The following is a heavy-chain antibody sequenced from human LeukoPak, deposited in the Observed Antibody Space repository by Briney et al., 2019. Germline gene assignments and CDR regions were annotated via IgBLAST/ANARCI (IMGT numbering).Heavy chain of an antibody. CDR3: ARSGSGYLRYYFDY. CDR1: GVSISSSNSY. Sequence: SETLSLTCTVSGVSISSSNSYWGWIRQPPGKGLEWIGSMYSSGSTYYNPSLKSRVTISVDTSKNQFSLKLSSVTAADTAVYYCARSGSGYLRYYFDYWGQGTLVTVSS. J-gene: IGHJ4*02. CDR2: MYSSGST. D-gene: IGHD5-12*01. V-gene: IGHV4-39*07.